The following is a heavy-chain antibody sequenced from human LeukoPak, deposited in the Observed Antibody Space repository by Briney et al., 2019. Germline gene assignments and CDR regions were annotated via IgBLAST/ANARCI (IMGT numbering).Heavy chain of an antibody. D-gene: IGHD2-2*01. CDR2: ISGSGGST. CDR1: GFTFSSYA. Sequence: GGSLRLSCAASGFTFSSYATSWVRQAPGKGLEWVSAISGSGGSTYYADSVKGRFTISRDNSKNTLYLQMNSLRAEDTAVYYCAKRYCSSTSCYSEIGYAFDIWGQGTMVTVSS. V-gene: IGHV3-23*01. CDR3: AKRYCSSTSCYSEIGYAFDI. J-gene: IGHJ3*02.